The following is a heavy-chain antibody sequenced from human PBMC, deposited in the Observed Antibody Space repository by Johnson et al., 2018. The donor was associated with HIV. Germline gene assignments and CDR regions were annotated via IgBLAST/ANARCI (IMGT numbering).Heavy chain of an antibody. D-gene: IGHD6-13*01. CDR1: GFTFSSYA. Sequence: QMQLVESGGGLVQPGGSLRLSCAASGFTFSSYAMSWVRQAPGKGLEWVAVISYDGSNKYYADSVKGRFTISRDNSKNTLYLQMNSLRAGDTAVYYCARSGGYPNAFDIWGQGAMVTVSS. CDR3: ARSGGYPNAFDI. V-gene: IGHV3-30*03. J-gene: IGHJ3*02. CDR2: ISYDGSNK.